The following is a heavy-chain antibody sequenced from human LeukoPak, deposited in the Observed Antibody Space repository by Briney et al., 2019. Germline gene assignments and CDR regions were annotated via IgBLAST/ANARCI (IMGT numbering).Heavy chain of an antibody. J-gene: IGHJ5*02. CDR2: INHSGST. D-gene: IGHD3-10*01. CDR1: GGSFSGYY. V-gene: IGHV4-34*01. Sequence: PSETLSLTCAVYGGSFSGYYWSWIRQPPRKGLEWIGEINHSGSTNYNPSLKSRVTISVDTSKNQFSLKLSSVTAADTAVYYCARGLWFGELLFDPWGQGTLVTVSS. CDR3: ARGLWFGELLFDP.